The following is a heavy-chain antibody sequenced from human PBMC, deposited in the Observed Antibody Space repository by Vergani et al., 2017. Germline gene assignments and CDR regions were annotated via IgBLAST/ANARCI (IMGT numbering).Heavy chain of an antibody. Sequence: EVQLVESGGGLVKPGGSLRLSCAASGFSFSSYSMNWVRQAPGKGLEWVASISGRSSYVFYRDSVEGRFTITRDNAKKSVYLQMNSLRAEDTAMYFCAKSGFVGAFETWGQGTMVTVSS. CDR2: ISGRSSYV. V-gene: IGHV3-21*02. J-gene: IGHJ3*02. D-gene: IGHD6-6*01. CDR3: AKSGFVGAFET. CDR1: GFSFSSYS.